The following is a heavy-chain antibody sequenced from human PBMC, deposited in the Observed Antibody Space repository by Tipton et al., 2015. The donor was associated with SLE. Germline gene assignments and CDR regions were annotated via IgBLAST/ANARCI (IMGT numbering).Heavy chain of an antibody. Sequence: TLSLTCTVSGGSISSGSYYWSWIRQPAGKGLEWIGYIYYSGSTYYNPSLTSRVTISLDTSKNQFSLKLSSVTAADTALYYCARAFNYYYFYMDVWGKGTTVTASS. CDR3: ARAFNYYYFYMDV. CDR2: IYYSGST. CDR1: GGSISSGSYY. D-gene: IGHD2/OR15-2a*01. J-gene: IGHJ6*03. V-gene: IGHV4-31*03.